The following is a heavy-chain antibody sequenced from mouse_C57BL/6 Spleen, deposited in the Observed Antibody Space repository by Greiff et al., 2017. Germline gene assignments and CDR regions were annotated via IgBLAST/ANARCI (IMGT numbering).Heavy chain of an antibody. CDR1: GYSFTDYN. CDR3: ARSDYGSSFHFDY. D-gene: IGHD1-1*01. J-gene: IGHJ2*01. CDR2: INPNSGTT. V-gene: IGHV1-39*01. Sequence: VQLQQSGPELVKPGASVKISCKASGYSFTDYNMNWVKQSNGKSLEWIGVINPNSGTTSYTPTFKGKATLTVDQSSSTAYMQLNSLTSEDSAVYYCARSDYGSSFHFDYWGQGTTLTVSS.